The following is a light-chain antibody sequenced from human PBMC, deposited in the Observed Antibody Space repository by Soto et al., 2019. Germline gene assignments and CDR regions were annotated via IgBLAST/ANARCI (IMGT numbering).Light chain of an antibody. CDR2: EGT. CDR3: CSFAGGRTFR. CDR1: NSDVGGYNR. Sequence: QSVPTQPASVSGSPGQSITISCTGTNSDVGGYNRVSWYQQHPGEAPKLMIYEGTKRPSGVSNRFSGSKSGNTASLTISGLQAEDEADYFCCSFAGGRTFRFGGGTKLTVL. J-gene: IGLJ2*01. V-gene: IGLV2-23*03.